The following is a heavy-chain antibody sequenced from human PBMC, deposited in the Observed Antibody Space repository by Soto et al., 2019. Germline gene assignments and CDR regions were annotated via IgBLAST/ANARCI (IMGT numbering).Heavy chain of an antibody. CDR2: INTYNGNT. CDR3: ARAGSSGRPGFDY. V-gene: IGHV1-18*01. D-gene: IGHD6-19*01. J-gene: IGHJ4*02. CDR1: GYTFTIYG. Sequence: QVQLVQSGAEVKKPGASVKVSCKASGYTFTIYGISWVRQAPGQGLEWMGWINTYNGNTNYAQKLQGRVTMTTDTSCSTAQIELRSLRSDDTAVYYCARAGSSGRPGFDYWGQGTLVPVSS.